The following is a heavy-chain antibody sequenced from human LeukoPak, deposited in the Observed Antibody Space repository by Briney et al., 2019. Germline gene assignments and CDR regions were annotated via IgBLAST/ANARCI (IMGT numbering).Heavy chain of an antibody. Sequence: GRSLRLSCAASGFTFSSYGMHWVRQAPGKGLEWVAVISYDGNNKYYAESVKGRFTISRDNPKNTLYLQMNSLRAEDTAVYYCAKGDFDYWGQGTLVTVSS. V-gene: IGHV3-30*18. CDR2: ISYDGNNK. CDR3: AKGDFDY. J-gene: IGHJ4*02. CDR1: GFTFSSYG.